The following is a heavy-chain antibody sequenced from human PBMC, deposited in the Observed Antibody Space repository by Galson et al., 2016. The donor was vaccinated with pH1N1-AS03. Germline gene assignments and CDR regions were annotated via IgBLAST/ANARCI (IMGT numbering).Heavy chain of an antibody. CDR2: INAGNNYR. CDR1: GLNFRGYY. Sequence: SLRLSCAASGLNFRGYYMSWIRQAPGKGLEWVSYINAGNNYREYADSVKGRFTVSRDNAKSSLYLQMNSLRAEDTAVYYCARHQRDTILTDSFFDYWGQGTLVTVSS. V-gene: IGHV3-11*06. D-gene: IGHD5-18*01. J-gene: IGHJ4*02. CDR3: ARHQRDTILTDSFFDY.